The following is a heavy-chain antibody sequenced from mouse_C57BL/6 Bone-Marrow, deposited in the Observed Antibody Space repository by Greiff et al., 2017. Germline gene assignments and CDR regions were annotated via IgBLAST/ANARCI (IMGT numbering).Heavy chain of an antibody. CDR2: IYPGSGST. J-gene: IGHJ2*01. V-gene: IGHV1-55*01. CDR1: GYTFTSYW. D-gene: IGHD1-1*01. CDR3: EATVVATRYFDD. Sequence: QVQLQQPGAELVKPGASVKMSCKASGYTFTSYWITWVKQRPGQGLEWIGDIYPGSGSTNYNEKFKSKATLTVDTSSSPAYMQLISLTSEDSAVYYCEATVVATRYFDDWGQGTTLTVSS.